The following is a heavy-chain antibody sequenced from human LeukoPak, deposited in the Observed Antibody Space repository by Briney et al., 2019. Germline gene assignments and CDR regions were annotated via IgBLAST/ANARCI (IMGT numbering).Heavy chain of an antibody. CDR2: IVGSGRNT. D-gene: IGHD5-12*01. CDR3: AKEGGYDGVDW. CDR1: GITFSIYT. V-gene: IGHV3-23*01. Sequence: GGSPRLSCAASGITFSIYTTSWVRQAPGKGLEWVSAIVGSGRNTYYADSVKGRFTISRDNSKNALYLQMNSLRAEDTAGYHCAKEGGYDGVDWWGQGTLVTVSS. J-gene: IGHJ4*02.